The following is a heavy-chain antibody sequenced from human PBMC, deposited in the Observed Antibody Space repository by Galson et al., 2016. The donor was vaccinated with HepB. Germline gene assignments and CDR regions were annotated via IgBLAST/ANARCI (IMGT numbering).Heavy chain of an antibody. CDR2: IYTAGDT. Sequence: SLRLSCAASGFTFSRYDMHWVRQAPGKGLEWVSTIYTAGDTNYPGSVKGRFIVSRENDKSSLYLHMNSLRAGDTAVYYCTRGSYSSDWYRTSAYDFGMDVWGRGTPVTVSS. D-gene: IGHD6-19*01. V-gene: IGHV3-13*01. CDR3: TRGSYSSDWYRTSAYDFGMDV. J-gene: IGHJ6*04. CDR1: GFTFSRYD.